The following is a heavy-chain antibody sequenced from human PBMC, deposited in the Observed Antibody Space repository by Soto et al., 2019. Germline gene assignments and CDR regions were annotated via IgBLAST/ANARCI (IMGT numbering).Heavy chain of an antibody. J-gene: IGHJ4*02. V-gene: IGHV4-59*01. D-gene: IGHD3-3*01. CDR3: ARASTWWSXYYTSWYFDY. Sequence: SETLSLTCTVSGGSISSYYWSWIRQPPGKGLEWIGYIYYSGSTNYNPSLKSRVTISVDTSKNQFSLKLSSVTAADTAVYYCARASTWWSXYYTSWYFDYWGQGTLVTVSS. CDR1: GGSISSYY. CDR2: IYYSGST.